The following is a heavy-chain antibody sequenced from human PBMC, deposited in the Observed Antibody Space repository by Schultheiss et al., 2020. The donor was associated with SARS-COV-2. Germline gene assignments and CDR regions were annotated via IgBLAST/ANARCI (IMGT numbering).Heavy chain of an antibody. J-gene: IGHJ6*02. CDR3: AAGGYGGCSGGSCYPPGYYYGMDV. CDR2: IVVGSGNT. V-gene: IGHV1-58*02. Sequence: SVKVSCKASGFTFTSSSMQWVRQARGQRLEWIGWIVVGSGNTNYAQKFQERVTITRDMSTSTAYMELSSLRSEDTAVYYCAAGGYGGCSGGSCYPPGYYYGMDVWGQGTTVTAAS. D-gene: IGHD2-15*01. CDR1: GFTFTSSS.